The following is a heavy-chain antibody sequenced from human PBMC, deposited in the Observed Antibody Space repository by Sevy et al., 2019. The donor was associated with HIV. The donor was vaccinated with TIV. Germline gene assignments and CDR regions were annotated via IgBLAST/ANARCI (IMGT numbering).Heavy chain of an antibody. CDR2: ISVYNGDT. V-gene: IGHV1-18*04. CDR1: GYTFTSYG. J-gene: IGHJ4*02. Sequence: ASVKVSCKASGYTFTSYGISWVRQAPGQGLEWMGWISVYNGDTNFAQTLQGRVTMTTDTSTSTAYIELRNLRSDDTAVYYYARDEILYYNSGGHIGGYFDYWGQGTLVTVSS. CDR3: ARDEILYYNSGGHIGGYFDY. D-gene: IGHD3-22*01.